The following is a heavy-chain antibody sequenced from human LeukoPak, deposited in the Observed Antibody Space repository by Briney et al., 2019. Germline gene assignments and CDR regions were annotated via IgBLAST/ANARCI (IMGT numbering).Heavy chain of an antibody. CDR2: IKEDGSDK. CDR3: ATLAFDS. D-gene: IGHD3-3*02. CDR1: GFTFSRSW. V-gene: IGHV3-7*01. Sequence: GGSLRLSCTASGFTFSRSWMHWVRQAPGKGLEWVADIKEDGSDKYYGDSVKGRFTISRDNAKNSVYLQMNSLSPEDTAIYFCATLAFDSWGRGTLVTVSS. J-gene: IGHJ4*02.